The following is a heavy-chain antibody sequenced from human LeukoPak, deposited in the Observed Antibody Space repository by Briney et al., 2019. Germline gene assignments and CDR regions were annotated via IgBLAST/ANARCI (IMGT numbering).Heavy chain of an antibody. CDR2: INPKSGGT. V-gene: IGHV1-2*02. J-gene: IGHJ3*02. CDR1: GYSFTGHY. Sequence: ASVEVSCKASGYSFTGHYMHWVRQAPGQGLEWMGWINPKSGGTNYAQKFQGRVTMTRDTSISTAYMDMSSLRSDDTAVYYCARNLWFGESSDAFDMWGQGTMVTVSS. D-gene: IGHD3-10*01. CDR3: ARNLWFGESSDAFDM.